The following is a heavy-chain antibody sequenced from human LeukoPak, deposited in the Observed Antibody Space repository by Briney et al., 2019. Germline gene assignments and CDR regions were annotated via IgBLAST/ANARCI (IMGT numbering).Heavy chain of an antibody. CDR3: AREANYYGSGSCFEGTFDY. Sequence: SETLSLTCTVSGGSISSGSYYWSWIRQPPGKGLEWIGYIYHSGSTNYNPSLKSRVTISVDTSKNEFSLKLTSVTAADTAVYYCAREANYYGSGSCFEGTFDYWGQGSLVTVSS. CDR1: GGSISSGSYY. D-gene: IGHD3-10*01. J-gene: IGHJ4*02. CDR2: IYHSGST. V-gene: IGHV4-61*01.